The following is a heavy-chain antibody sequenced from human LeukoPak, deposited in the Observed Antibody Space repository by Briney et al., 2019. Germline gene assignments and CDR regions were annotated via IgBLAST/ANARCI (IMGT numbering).Heavy chain of an antibody. CDR1: GGSISSYY. CDR3: ARTTMVRGTYYMDV. J-gene: IGHJ6*03. V-gene: IGHV4-59*01. D-gene: IGHD3-10*01. CDR2: TYYSGYT. Sequence: PSETLSLTCTVSGGSISSYYWSWIRQPPGKGLEWIGCTYYSGYTNYKSSLKSRVTISVDTSKNQFSLKLSSVTAADTAVYYCARTTMVRGTYYMDVWGKGTTVTVSS.